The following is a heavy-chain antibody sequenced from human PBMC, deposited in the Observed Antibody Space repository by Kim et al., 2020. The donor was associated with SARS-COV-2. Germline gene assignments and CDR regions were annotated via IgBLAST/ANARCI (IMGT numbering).Heavy chain of an antibody. J-gene: IGHJ4*02. CDR2: INHSGST. CDR3: ARGSPYYDYVWGSYRYSPFDY. Sequence: SETLSLTCAVYGGSFSGYYWSWIRQPPGKGLEWIGEINHSGSTNYNPSLKSRVTISVDTSKNQFSLKLSSVTAADTAVYYCARGSPYYDYVWGSYRYSPFDYWGQGTLVTVSS. V-gene: IGHV4-34*01. D-gene: IGHD3-16*02. CDR1: GGSFSGYY.